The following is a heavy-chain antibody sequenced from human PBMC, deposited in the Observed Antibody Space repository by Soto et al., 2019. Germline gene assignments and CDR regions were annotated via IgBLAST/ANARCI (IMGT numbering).Heavy chain of an antibody. V-gene: IGHV4-59*01. J-gene: IGHJ5*02. CDR2: IYYSGST. Sequence: QVQLQESGPGLVKPSETLSLTCTVSGGSISSYYWSWIRQPPGKGLEWIGYIYYSGSTNYNPSLKSRVTISVDTSKSQFSMRLSSVTAADTAVYYCARADYYDSSGYSQDAPFDPWGQGTLVTVSS. CDR3: ARADYYDSSGYSQDAPFDP. D-gene: IGHD3-22*01. CDR1: GGSISSYY.